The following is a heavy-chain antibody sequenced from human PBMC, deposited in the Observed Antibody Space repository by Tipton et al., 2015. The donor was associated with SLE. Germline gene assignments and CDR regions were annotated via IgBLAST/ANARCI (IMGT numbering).Heavy chain of an antibody. CDR2: MNPNSGNT. D-gene: IGHD5-18*01. J-gene: IGHJ4*02. CDR1: GYSFTSYD. CDR3: ARGQTAMADY. V-gene: IGHV1-8*03. Sequence: QLVQSGAEVKKPGASVRLSCKASGYSFTSYDIKWVRQATGQGLEWMGWMNPNSGNTGYAQKFQGRVTLTMNTSISTAYMDLSGLRSDDTAVYYCARGQTAMADYWGQGTLVTVSS.